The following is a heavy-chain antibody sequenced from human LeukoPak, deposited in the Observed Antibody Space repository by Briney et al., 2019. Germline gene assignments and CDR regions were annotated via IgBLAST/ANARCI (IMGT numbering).Heavy chain of an antibody. Sequence: GGSLRLSCAASGFPFGSYAMTWVRQAPGKGLESVSVITDGADTYYADSVKGRFTISRDNAKNSLYLQMNSLRAEDTAVYYCARAAILLVGGSTGAFDIWGRGTMVTVSS. CDR2: ITDGADT. V-gene: IGHV3-21*01. CDR1: GFPFGSYA. CDR3: ARAAILLVGGSTGAFDI. J-gene: IGHJ3*02. D-gene: IGHD1-26*01.